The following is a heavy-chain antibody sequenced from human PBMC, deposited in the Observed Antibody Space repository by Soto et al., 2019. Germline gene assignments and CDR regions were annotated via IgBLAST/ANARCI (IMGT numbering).Heavy chain of an antibody. Sequence: QVQLVESGGGVVQPGRSLRLSCAASGFTFSSYAMHWVRQAPGKGLEWVAVISYDGSNKYYADSVKGRFTISRDNSKNTLYLQMNSLRAEDTAVYYCARETYYEFWSGPYYGMDVWGQGTTVTVSS. D-gene: IGHD3-3*01. CDR1: GFTFSSYA. CDR3: ARETYYEFWSGPYYGMDV. J-gene: IGHJ6*02. V-gene: IGHV3-30-3*01. CDR2: ISYDGSNK.